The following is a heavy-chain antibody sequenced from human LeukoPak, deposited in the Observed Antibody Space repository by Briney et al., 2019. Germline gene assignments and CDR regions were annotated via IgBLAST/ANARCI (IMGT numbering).Heavy chain of an antibody. CDR2: INWNGGST. D-gene: IGHD1-26*01. J-gene: IGHJ3*02. CDR1: GFTFSSYS. CDR3: ARVHTSGSYLDDVFDI. Sequence: GGSLRLSCAASGFTFSSYSMSWVRQAPGKGLEWVSGINWNGGSTGYADSVKGRFTISRDNAKNSLYLQMNSLRAEDTALYYCARVHTSGSYLDDVFDIWGQGTMVTVSS. V-gene: IGHV3-20*04.